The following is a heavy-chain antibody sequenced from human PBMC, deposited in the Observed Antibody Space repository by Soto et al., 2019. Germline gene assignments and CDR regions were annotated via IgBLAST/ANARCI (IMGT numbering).Heavy chain of an antibody. D-gene: IGHD3-10*02. CDR1: GFTFSSYG. CDR2: ISYDGSNK. CDR3: AKRDLMFKNYYYYYGMDV. J-gene: IGHJ6*02. V-gene: IGHV3-30*18. Sequence: GGSLRLSCAASGFTFSSYGMHWVRQAPGKGLEWVAVISYDGSNKYYADSVKGRFTISRDNSKNTLYLQMNSLRAEDTAVYYCAKRDLMFKNYYYYYGMDVWGQGTTVTVSS.